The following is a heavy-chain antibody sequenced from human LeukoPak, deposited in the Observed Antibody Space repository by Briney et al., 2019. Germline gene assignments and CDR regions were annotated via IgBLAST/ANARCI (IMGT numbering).Heavy chain of an antibody. D-gene: IGHD3-3*01. CDR2: IWYDGSNK. J-gene: IGHJ5*02. V-gene: IGHV3-33*01. CDR3: ARDGAWGVVSNWFDP. Sequence: GGSLRLSCAASGFTFSSYGMHWVRQAPGKGLEWVAVIWYDGSNKYYADSVKGRFTISRDNSKNTLYLQMNSLRVEDTAVYYCARDGAWGVVSNWFDPWGQGTLVTVSS. CDR1: GFTFSSYG.